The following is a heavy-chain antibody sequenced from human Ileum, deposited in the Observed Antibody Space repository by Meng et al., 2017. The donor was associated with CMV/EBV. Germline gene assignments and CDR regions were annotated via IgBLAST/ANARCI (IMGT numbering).Heavy chain of an antibody. D-gene: IGHD2-21*01. CDR2: IYHSGST. Sequence: AQLQQWGAGRFKPSETLTLTCACYGWSFNDYYWRWIRQSPGKGLEWIGEIYHSGSTNYNPSFKSRVSISVDTSKTQFSLKMYSVTAADTAWSYCARTQVVRVFDFWGQGTLVTVSS. J-gene: IGHJ4*02. CDR1: GWSFNDYY. CDR3: ARTQVVRVFDF. V-gene: IGHV4-34*01.